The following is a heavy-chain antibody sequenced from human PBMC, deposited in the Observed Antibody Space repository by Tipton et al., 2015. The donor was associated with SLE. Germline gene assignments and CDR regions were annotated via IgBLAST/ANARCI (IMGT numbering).Heavy chain of an antibody. V-gene: IGHV1-18*01. CDR3: ARDTAQGIQGSFGY. Sequence: QLVQSGAEVKKPGASVKVSCKASGYTFTSYGISWVRQAPGQGLEWMGWISAYNGNTNYAQKLQGRATMTTDTSTSTAYMELRSLRSEDTAVYYCARDTAQGIQGSFGYWGQGTLVTVSS. CDR1: GYTFTSYG. J-gene: IGHJ4*02. D-gene: IGHD5-18*01. CDR2: ISAYNGNT.